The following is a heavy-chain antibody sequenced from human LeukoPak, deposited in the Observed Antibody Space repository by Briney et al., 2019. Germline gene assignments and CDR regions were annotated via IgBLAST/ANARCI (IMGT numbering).Heavy chain of an antibody. V-gene: IGHV4-4*07. CDR1: GGSITSYY. CDR3: ARDGCSGGSCYWHYYYYMDV. CDR2: IYTSGST. J-gene: IGHJ6*03. Sequence: PSETLSLTCTFSGGSITSYYWSWIRQPAGKGLEWIGRIYTSGSTNYNPSLKSRVTISVDTSKNQFSLKLSSVTAADTAVYYCARDGCSGGSCYWHYYYYMDVWGKGTTVTISS. D-gene: IGHD2-15*01.